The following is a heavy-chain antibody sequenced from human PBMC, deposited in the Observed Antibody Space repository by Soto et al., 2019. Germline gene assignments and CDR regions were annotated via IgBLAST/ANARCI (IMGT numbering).Heavy chain of an antibody. CDR3: ARDPKTSGGQHWAFNYFDS. V-gene: IGHV3-74*01. D-gene: IGHD7-27*01. J-gene: IGHJ4*02. Sequence: EVQLVESGGGLVQPGGSLRLSCAASGFTFSSYWMHWVRQPPGKGLEWVSRINDDGTSEAYADSVKGRFTITRDNAKNTVYLQVDSLRPEDAAVYYCARDPKTSGGQHWAFNYFDSWGQGTLVTVSS. CDR1: GFTFSSYW. CDR2: INDDGTSE.